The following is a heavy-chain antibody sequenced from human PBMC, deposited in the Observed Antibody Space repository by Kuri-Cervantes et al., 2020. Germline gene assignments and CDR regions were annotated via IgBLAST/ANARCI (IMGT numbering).Heavy chain of an antibody. J-gene: IGHJ2*01. V-gene: IGHV3-7*01. Sequence: GGSLRLSCAASGFTFSSYGMHWVRQAPGKGLEWVANIKQDGSEKYFVDSVKGRFTISRDNAKNSLYLQMNSLRAEDTAVYYCARDREGIAAADWYFDLWGRGTLVTVSS. D-gene: IGHD6-13*01. CDR3: ARDREGIAAADWYFDL. CDR2: IKQDGSEK. CDR1: GFTFSSYG.